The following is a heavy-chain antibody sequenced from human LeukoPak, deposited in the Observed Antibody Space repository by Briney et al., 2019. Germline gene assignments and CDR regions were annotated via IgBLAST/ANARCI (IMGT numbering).Heavy chain of an antibody. CDR3: ARAAAGSRYFDY. V-gene: IGHV3-53*01. Sequence: GGSLRLSCAASGFTVSSNYMSWVRQAPGKGLEWVSVIYSGGSTYYADSVKGRFTISRDNSKNTLYLQMNSVRAEDTAVYYCARAAAGSRYFDYWGQGTLVTVSS. CDR2: IYSGGST. CDR1: GFTVSSNY. D-gene: IGHD6-13*01. J-gene: IGHJ4*02.